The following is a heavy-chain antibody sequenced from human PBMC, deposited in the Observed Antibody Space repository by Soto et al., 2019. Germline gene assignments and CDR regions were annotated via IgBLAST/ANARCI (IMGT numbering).Heavy chain of an antibody. CDR2: VNHSGST. CDR3: ARVMVRGVIRYGGWFDP. D-gene: IGHD3-10*01. V-gene: IGHV4-34*01. Sequence: PSETLSLTCAVYGGSFSRYYWGWIRQPPGKGLEWIGEVNHSGSTNYNPSLTSRVTISVDTSKNQFSPKLSSVTAADTAVYYCARVMVRGVIRYGGWFDPWGQGTLVTVSS. CDR1: GGSFSRYY. J-gene: IGHJ5*02.